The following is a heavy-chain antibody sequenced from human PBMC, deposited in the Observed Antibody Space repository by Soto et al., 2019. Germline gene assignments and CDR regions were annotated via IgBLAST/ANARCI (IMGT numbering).Heavy chain of an antibody. Sequence: GASVKVSCKVSGYTLTELSMPWVRQAPGKGLEWMGGFDPEDGETIYAQKFQGRVTMTEDTSTDTAYMELSSLRSEDTAVYYCATAIIQLWYPGRFDPWGQGTLVTVSS. CDR3: ATAIIQLWYPGRFDP. D-gene: IGHD5-18*01. J-gene: IGHJ5*02. CDR2: FDPEDGET. V-gene: IGHV1-24*01. CDR1: GYTLTELS.